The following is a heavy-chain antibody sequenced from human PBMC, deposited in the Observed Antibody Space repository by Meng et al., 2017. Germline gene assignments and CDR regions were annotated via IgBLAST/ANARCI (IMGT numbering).Heavy chain of an antibody. CDR2: INPKSGDT. CDR1: GYTFPDYW. D-gene: IGHD6-13*01. Sequence: VVLVRSGGGGKKPGASVKVSCKASGYTFPDYWLHWVRRAPGQGLEWMGRINPKSGDTHYAQRFQGRVTMTGDTSISTAYMELSGLRSDDTAMYYCARDEDISAAGKLFGDYWGQGTLVTVSS. J-gene: IGHJ4*02. CDR3: ARDEDISAAGKLFGDY. V-gene: IGHV1-2*06.